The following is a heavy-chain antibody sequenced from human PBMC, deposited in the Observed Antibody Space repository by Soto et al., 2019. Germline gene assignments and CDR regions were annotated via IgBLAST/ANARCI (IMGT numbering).Heavy chain of an antibody. CDR1: GFTVSSNY. V-gene: IGHV3-53*01. Sequence: PGGSLRLSCAASGFTVSSNYMSWVRQAPGKGLEWVSVIYSGGSTYYADSVKGRFTISRDNSKNTLYLQMNSLRAEDTAVYYCASREMATIRFYYGMDVWGQGNTVTVSS. D-gene: IGHD5-12*01. J-gene: IGHJ6*02. CDR3: ASREMATIRFYYGMDV. CDR2: IYSGGST.